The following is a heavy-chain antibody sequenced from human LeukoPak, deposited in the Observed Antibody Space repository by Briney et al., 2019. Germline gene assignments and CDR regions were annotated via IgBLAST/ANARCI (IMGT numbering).Heavy chain of an antibody. V-gene: IGHV1-69*01. D-gene: IGHD2-15*01. Sequence: GSSVAVTCKSSVGTHSSYPHSWVGQAPGQGLEWMGGIIPIFGTAHFAQKFQGRGTITADEYTSTAYMELSSLRSEDTGVYYWARESLAVVVAASPDAFDIWGQGTMVTVST. CDR3: ARESLAVVVAASPDAFDI. CDR2: IIPIFGTA. J-gene: IGHJ3*02. CDR1: VGTHSSYP.